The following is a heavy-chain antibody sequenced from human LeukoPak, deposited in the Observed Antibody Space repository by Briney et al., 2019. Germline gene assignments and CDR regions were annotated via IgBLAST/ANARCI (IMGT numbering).Heavy chain of an antibody. V-gene: IGHV3-74*01. CDR1: GFTFTSYW. CDR3: AKDPTPPRNYDFWNGPDY. J-gene: IGHJ4*02. Sequence: GGSLRLSCAASGFTFTSYWMHWVRQAPGKGLVWVSRINTDGSSTSYADSVKGRFTISRDNAKNTLSLEMDSLRAEDTAVYYCAKDPTPPRNYDFWNGPDYWGQGTLVTVSS. CDR2: INTDGSST. D-gene: IGHD3-3*01.